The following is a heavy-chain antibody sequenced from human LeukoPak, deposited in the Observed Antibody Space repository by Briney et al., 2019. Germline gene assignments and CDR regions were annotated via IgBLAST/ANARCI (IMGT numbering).Heavy chain of an antibody. CDR3: ARGDIVVEPAATTRNNWFDP. V-gene: IGHV4-38-2*02. CDR1: GYSISSGYY. D-gene: IGHD2-2*01. Sequence: SETLSLTCTVSGYSISSGYYWGWIRQPPGKGLEWIGSIYHSGSTYYNPSLKSRVTISVDTSKNQFSLKLSSVTAADTAVYYCARGDIVVEPAATTRNNWFDPWGQGTLVTVSS. J-gene: IGHJ5*02. CDR2: IYHSGST.